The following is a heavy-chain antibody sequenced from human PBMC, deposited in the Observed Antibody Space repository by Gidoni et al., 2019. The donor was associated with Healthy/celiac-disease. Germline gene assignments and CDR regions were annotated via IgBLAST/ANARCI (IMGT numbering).Heavy chain of an antibody. Sequence: EVQLVESGGGLVQPGRSLRLSCTASGFTFGDYAMSWFRQAPGKGLEWVGFIRSKAYGGTTEYAASVKGRFTISRDDSKSIAYLQMNSLKTEDTAVYYCTREPGVVYYYYGMDVWGQGTTVTVSS. CDR2: IRSKAYGGTT. CDR3: TREPGVVYYYYGMDV. J-gene: IGHJ6*02. D-gene: IGHD2-15*01. V-gene: IGHV3-49*03. CDR1: GFTFGDYA.